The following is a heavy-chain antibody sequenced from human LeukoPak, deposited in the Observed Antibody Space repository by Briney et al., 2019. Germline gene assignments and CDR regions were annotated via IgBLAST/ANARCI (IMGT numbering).Heavy chain of an antibody. V-gene: IGHV4-59*12. CDR1: GGSISNYY. CDR3: ARPRSGYYDRGAFDI. D-gene: IGHD3-22*01. J-gene: IGHJ3*02. CDR2: ICYSGTT. Sequence: SETLSLTCTVSGGSISNYYWSWIRQPPGKGLEWIGYICYSGTTNYNPSLKSRVSISVDTSKNQFSLKLSSLTAADTAVYYCARPRSGYYDRGAFDIWGQGTMVTVSS.